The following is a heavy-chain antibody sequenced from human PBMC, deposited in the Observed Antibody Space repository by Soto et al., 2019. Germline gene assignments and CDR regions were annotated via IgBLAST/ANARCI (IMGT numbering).Heavy chain of an antibody. V-gene: IGHV1-69*01. D-gene: IGHD1-26*01. CDR1: GGTFSSYA. Sequence: QVQLVQSGAEVKKPGSSVKVSCKASGGTFSSYAISWVRQAPGQGLEWMGGIIPIFGTANCAQKFQGRVTITADESTSTAYMELSSLRSEDTAVYYCAREEAQWELQGGFDYWGQGTLVTVSS. CDR3: AREEAQWELQGGFDY. J-gene: IGHJ4*02. CDR2: IIPIFGTA.